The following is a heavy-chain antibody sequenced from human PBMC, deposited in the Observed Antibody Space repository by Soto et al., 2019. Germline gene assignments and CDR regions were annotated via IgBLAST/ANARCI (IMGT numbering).Heavy chain of an antibody. CDR3: ARDVGTSWPYNWFDP. V-gene: IGHV3-33*01. J-gene: IGHJ5*02. CDR2: IWYDGSNK. D-gene: IGHD6-13*01. Sequence: GGSLRLSCAASGFSFSSYGMHWVRQDPGKGLEWVAVIWYDGSNKYYADSVKGRFTISRDNSKNTLYLQMNSLRAEDTAVYYCARDVGTSWPYNWFDPWGQGTLVTVSS. CDR1: GFSFSSYG.